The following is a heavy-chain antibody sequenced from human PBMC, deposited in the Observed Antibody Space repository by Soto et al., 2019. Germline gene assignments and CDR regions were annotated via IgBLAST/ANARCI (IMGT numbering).Heavy chain of an antibody. CDR2: ISSNGGST. J-gene: IGHJ3*02. Sequence: PGGSLRLSCAASGFTFSSYAMHWVRQAPGKGLEYVSAISSNGGSTYYANSVKGRFTISRDNSKNTLYLQMGSLRAEDMAVYYCASRYCSGGSCYDHAFDIWGQGTMVTVSS. V-gene: IGHV3-64*01. D-gene: IGHD2-15*01. CDR1: GFTFSSYA. CDR3: ASRYCSGGSCYDHAFDI.